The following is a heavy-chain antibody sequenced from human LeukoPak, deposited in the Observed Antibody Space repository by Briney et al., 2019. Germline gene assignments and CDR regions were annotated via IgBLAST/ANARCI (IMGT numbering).Heavy chain of an antibody. J-gene: IGHJ4*02. D-gene: IGHD6-19*01. CDR1: GASISNYY. CDR2: IYYNGST. Sequence: SETLSLTCTVSGASISNYYWSWIRQPPGKGLEWIGYIYYNGSTNYNPSLKSRVTILVDTSKNQFSLRLSSVTAADTAVYCCAAEGSSGFDYWGQGTLVTVSS. CDR3: AAEGSSGFDY. V-gene: IGHV4-59*01.